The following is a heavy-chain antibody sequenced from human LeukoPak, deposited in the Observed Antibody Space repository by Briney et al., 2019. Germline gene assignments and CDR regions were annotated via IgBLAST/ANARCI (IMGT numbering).Heavy chain of an antibody. CDR2: INHSGST. Sequence: SETLSLTCTVSGGSISSSSYYWGWIRQPPGKGLEWIGEINHSGSTNYNPSLKSRVTISVDTSKNQFSLKLSSVTAADTAVYYCARGLEKLRFSYYYYYYMDVWGKGTTVTVSS. CDR3: ARGLEKLRFSYYYYYYMDV. V-gene: IGHV4-39*07. CDR1: GGSISSSSYY. J-gene: IGHJ6*03. D-gene: IGHD3-3*01.